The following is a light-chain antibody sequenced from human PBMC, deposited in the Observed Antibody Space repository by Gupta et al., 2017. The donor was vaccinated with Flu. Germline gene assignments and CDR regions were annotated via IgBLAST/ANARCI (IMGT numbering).Light chain of an antibody. CDR1: ESVSSS. CDR3: QQYYNWPPYS. J-gene: IGKJ2*03. CDR2: GAP. Sequence: EIMMTQSPVTLSVSPGERATLSCRASESVSSSLAWYQQRPGQAPRLLIYGAPSRATDIPARFSGSGSGTDFTLTISSLQSEDFAVYYCQQYYNWPPYSFGQGTKVEI. V-gene: IGKV3-15*01.